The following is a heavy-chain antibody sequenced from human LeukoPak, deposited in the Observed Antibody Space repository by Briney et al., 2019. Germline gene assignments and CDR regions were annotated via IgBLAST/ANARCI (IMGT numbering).Heavy chain of an antibody. CDR2: IYYSGST. V-gene: IGHV4-59*01. CDR3: ARECQTTVTQGFDL. Sequence: SETLSLTCTVSGGSISSYYRSWIRQPPGKGLEWIGYIYYSGSTNYNPSLKSRVTISVDTSKNQFSLKLSSVTAADTAVYYCARECQTTVTQGFDLWGRGTLVTVSS. J-gene: IGHJ2*01. D-gene: IGHD4-17*01. CDR1: GGSISSYY.